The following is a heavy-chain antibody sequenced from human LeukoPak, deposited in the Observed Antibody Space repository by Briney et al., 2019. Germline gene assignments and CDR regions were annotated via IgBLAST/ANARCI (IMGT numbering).Heavy chain of an antibody. CDR2: IYYSGST. CDR3: ARDLGSSSALDY. CDR1: GGSISSSSYY. J-gene: IGHJ4*02. Sequence: PSETLSLTCTVSGGSISSSSYYWGWIRQPPGKGLEWIGSIYYSGSTYYNPSLKSRVTISVGTSKNQFSLKLSSVTAADTAVYYCARDLGSSSALDYWGQGTLVTVSS. D-gene: IGHD6-13*01. V-gene: IGHV4-39*02.